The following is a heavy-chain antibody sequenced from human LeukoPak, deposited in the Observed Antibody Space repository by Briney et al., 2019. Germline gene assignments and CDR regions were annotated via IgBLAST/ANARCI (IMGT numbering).Heavy chain of an antibody. D-gene: IGHD6-19*01. CDR2: INPYNGNT. V-gene: IGHV1-18*01. CDR3: ARFAVHRRITVAGQFGLDY. J-gene: IGHJ4*02. Sequence: ASVKVSCKTSGYTFTSYGISWVRQAPGQGLEWMGWINPYNGNTNYAEMLQGRVAMTTDTSTSTAYMELRSLRSDDTAVYYCARFAVHRRITVAGQFGLDYWGQGTLVSLSS. CDR1: GYTFTSYG.